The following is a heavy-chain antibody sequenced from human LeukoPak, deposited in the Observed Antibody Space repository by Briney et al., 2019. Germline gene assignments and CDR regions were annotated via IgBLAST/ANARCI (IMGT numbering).Heavy chain of an antibody. CDR2: ITGSGGNT. CDR3: AKWGDFDVLTGYYVPDF. Sequence: PGASLRLSCAASGLTFSSYAMSWVRQAPGKGLEWVSAITGSGGNTYYADSVKGRFTISRDNSKNTLYLQMNSLRDEDTAVYYCAKWGDFDVLTGYYVPDFWGQGTLVTVSS. V-gene: IGHV3-23*01. J-gene: IGHJ4*02. CDR1: GLTFSSYA. D-gene: IGHD3-9*01.